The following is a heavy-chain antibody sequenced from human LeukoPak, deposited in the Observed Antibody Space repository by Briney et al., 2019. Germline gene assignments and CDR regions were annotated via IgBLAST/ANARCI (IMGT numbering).Heavy chain of an antibody. CDR1: GGSISSYY. V-gene: IGHV4-59*08. CDR3: ARRPTYYDFWSGYQGAAFDI. Sequence: PSETLSLTCTVSGGSISSYYWSWIRQPPGKGLEWIGYIYYSGSTNYNPSLKSRVTISVDTSKNQFSLKLSSVTAADTAVYYCARRPTYYDFWSGYQGAAFDIWGQGTMVTVSS. CDR2: IYYSGST. J-gene: IGHJ3*02. D-gene: IGHD3-3*01.